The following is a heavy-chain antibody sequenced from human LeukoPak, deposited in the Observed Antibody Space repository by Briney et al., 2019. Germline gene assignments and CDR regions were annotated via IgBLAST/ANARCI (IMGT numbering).Heavy chain of an antibody. J-gene: IGHJ3*02. V-gene: IGHV4-61*02. D-gene: IGHD3-22*01. CDR2: IYTSGST. CDR3: AIIPEAPSHTSYYYDSSGYYSGAFDI. CDR1: GGSISSGGYY. Sequence: PSETLSLTCTVSGGSISSGGYYWSWIRQPAGKGLEWIGRIYTSGSTNYNPSLKSRVTISVDTSKNQFSLKLSSVTAADTAVYYCAIIPEAPSHTSYYYDSSGYYSGAFDIWGQGTMVTVSS.